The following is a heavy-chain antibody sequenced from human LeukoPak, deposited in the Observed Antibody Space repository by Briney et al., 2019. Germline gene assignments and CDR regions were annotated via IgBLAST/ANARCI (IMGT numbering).Heavy chain of an antibody. CDR3: ASSLYSSGWSLNSGAFDI. CDR1: GFTFSNYS. Sequence: GGSLRLSCAASGFTFSNYSMNWVRQAPGKGLEWVSVIYSGGATYYADSVKGRFTISRDNSKNTLYLQMNSLRAEDTAVYYCASSLYSSGWSLNSGAFDIWGQGTMVTVSS. D-gene: IGHD6-13*01. CDR2: IYSGGAT. J-gene: IGHJ3*02. V-gene: IGHV3-53*01.